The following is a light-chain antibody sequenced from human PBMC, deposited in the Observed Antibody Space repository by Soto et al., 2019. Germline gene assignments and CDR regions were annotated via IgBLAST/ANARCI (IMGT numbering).Light chain of an antibody. CDR1: QSVSSY. CDR3: QQRRT. Sequence: EIVLTQSPATLSFSPRERATLSFRASQSVSSYLAWYQQKPGQAPRLLIYDASNRATGIPARFSGSGSGTDFTLTISSLEPEDFAVYYCQQRRTFGQGTKVDI. J-gene: IGKJ1*01. V-gene: IGKV3-11*01. CDR2: DAS.